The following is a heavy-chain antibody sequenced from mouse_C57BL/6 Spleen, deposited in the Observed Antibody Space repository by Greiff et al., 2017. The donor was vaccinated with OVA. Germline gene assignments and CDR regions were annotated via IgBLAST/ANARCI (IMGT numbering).Heavy chain of an antibody. J-gene: IGHJ3*01. V-gene: IGHV1-19*01. CDR2: INPYNGGT. D-gene: IGHD2-2*01. CDR1: GYTFTDYY. Sequence: EVQLQQSGPVLVKPGASVKMSCKASGYTFTDYYMNWVKQSHGKSLEWIGVINPYNGGTSYNQKFKGKATLTVDKSSSTAYMELNSLTSEDSAVYYCARSTMVTTTGAWFAYWGQGTLVTVSA. CDR3: ARSTMVTTTGAWFAY.